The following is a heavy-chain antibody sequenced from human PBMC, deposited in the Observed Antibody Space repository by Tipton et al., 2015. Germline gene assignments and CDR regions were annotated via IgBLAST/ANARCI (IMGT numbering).Heavy chain of an antibody. CDR3: ARGATVFES. J-gene: IGHJ4*02. CDR2: IGGIGPTI. Sequence: SLRLSCAASGFTFSNYAMSWVRQAPGKGLEWVSYIGGIGPTIYYADSVKGRFTISRDNTRNSLYLQMNSLRVEDTALYYCARGATVFESWGQGTLVTVSS. CDR1: GFTFSNYA. V-gene: IGHV3-11*01.